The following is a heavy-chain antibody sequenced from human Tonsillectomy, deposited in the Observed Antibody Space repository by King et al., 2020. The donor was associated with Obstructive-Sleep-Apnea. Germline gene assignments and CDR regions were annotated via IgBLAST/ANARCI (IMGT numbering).Heavy chain of an antibody. Sequence: VQLQESGPGLVKPSETLSLTCTVSGGSISSYYWSWIRQPPGKGLEWIGCIYYSGSTNYNPSLKSRVTISVDTSKNQFSLKLSSVTAADTAVYYCARHVRGTYSGSYTSALDYWGQGTLVTVSS. CDR3: ARHVRGTYSGSYTSALDY. CDR1: GGSISSYY. CDR2: IYYSGST. J-gene: IGHJ4*02. D-gene: IGHD1-26*01. V-gene: IGHV4-59*08.